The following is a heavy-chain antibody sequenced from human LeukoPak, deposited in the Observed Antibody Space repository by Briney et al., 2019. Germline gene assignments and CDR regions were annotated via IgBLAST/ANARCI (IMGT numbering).Heavy chain of an antibody. CDR3: ARDSAGYSSSWRYYHYYYMDV. D-gene: IGHD6-13*01. Sequence: GGSLRLSCAASGFSFSSYAMHWVRQAPGKGLEWVAVMSYDGNNEYYADSVKGRFTISRDNSKNTLYLQMNSLRAEDTAVYYCARDSAGYSSSWRYYHYYYMDVWGKGTTVTVSS. CDR2: MSYDGNNE. CDR1: GFSFSSYA. J-gene: IGHJ6*03. V-gene: IGHV3-30*04.